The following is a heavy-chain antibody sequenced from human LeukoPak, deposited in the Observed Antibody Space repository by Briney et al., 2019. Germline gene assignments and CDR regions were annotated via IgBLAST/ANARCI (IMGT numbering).Heavy chain of an antibody. D-gene: IGHD2-2*01. CDR2: ISGSGGST. Sequence: PGGSLRLSCAASEFTFSSYAMSWVRQAPGKGLEWVSAISGSGGSTYYADSVKGRFTISRDNSKNTLYLQMNSLRAEDTAVYYCAKDRRDVVVPAAADYWGQGTLVTVSS. V-gene: IGHV3-23*01. CDR1: EFTFSSYA. J-gene: IGHJ4*02. CDR3: AKDRRDVVVPAAADY.